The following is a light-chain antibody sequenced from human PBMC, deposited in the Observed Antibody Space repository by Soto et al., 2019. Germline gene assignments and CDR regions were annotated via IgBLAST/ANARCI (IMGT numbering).Light chain of an antibody. CDR1: SSNIGAGYD. V-gene: IGLV1-40*01. CDR2: GNS. CDR3: QSYDSSYYV. Sequence: VLTQPPSVSGAPGQRVTISCTGSSSNIGAGYDVHWYQQLPGTAPKLLIYGNSNRPSGVPDRFSGSKSGTSASLAITGLQAEDEADYYCQSYDSSYYVFGTGTKVTVL. J-gene: IGLJ1*01.